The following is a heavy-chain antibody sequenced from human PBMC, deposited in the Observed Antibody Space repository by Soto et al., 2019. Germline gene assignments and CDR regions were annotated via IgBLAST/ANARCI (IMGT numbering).Heavy chain of an antibody. CDR1: GYTFTSYD. CDR2: INPNSGDT. J-gene: IGHJ4*02. CDR3: ARGYYDILTGYYMALDY. V-gene: IGHV1-8*01. Sequence: GASVKVSCKASGYTFTSYDINWVRQAPGQGLEWMGWINPNSGDTGYAQKFQGRVTMTRNTSISTAYMELSSLRSEDTAVYYCARGYYDILTGYYMALDYWGQGTLVTVSS. D-gene: IGHD3-9*01.